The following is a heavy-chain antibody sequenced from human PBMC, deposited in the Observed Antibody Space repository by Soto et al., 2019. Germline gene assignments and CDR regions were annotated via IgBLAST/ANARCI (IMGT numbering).Heavy chain of an antibody. V-gene: IGHV3-30-3*01. D-gene: IGHD5-18*01. J-gene: IGHJ4*02. CDR3: ARAPWIQLWHLMGY. CDR1: GFTFSSYA. Sequence: GGSLRLSCAASGFTFSSYAMHWVRQAPGKGLEWVAVISYDGSNKYYADSVKGRFTISRDNSKNTLYLQMNSLRAEDTAVYYCARAPWIQLWHLMGYWGQGTLVTVSS. CDR2: ISYDGSNK.